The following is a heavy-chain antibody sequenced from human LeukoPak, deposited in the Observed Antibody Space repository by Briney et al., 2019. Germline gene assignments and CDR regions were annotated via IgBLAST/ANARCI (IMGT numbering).Heavy chain of an antibody. CDR3: AREDGSYSRYFDY. V-gene: IGHV4-4*09. CDR1: GGSISSYY. CDR2: IYTSGST. D-gene: IGHD1-26*01. Sequence: SETLSLTCTVSGGSISSYYWSWIRQPPGKGLVWIGYIYTSGSTNYNPSLKSRVTISVDTSKNQFSLKLSSVTAADTAVYYCAREDGSYSRYFDYWGQGTLVTVSS. J-gene: IGHJ4*02.